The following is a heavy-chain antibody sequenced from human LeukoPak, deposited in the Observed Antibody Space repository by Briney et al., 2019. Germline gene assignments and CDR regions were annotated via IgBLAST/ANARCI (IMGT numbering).Heavy chain of an antibody. V-gene: IGHV3-48*03. CDR3: ARVCMSYAPHLDY. D-gene: IGHD2-2*01. CDR2: ISSSGRAI. J-gene: IGHJ4*02. Sequence: PGGSLRLSCAASGFTFSSYEMNWVRQAPGKGLEWVSYISSSGRAIYYADSVKGRFTISRDNAKNSLYLQMNSLRADDTAVYYCARVCMSYAPHLDYWGQGTLVTVSS. CDR1: GFTFSSYE.